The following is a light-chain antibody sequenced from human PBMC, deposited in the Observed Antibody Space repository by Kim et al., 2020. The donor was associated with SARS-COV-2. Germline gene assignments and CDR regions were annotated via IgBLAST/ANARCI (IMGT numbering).Light chain of an antibody. CDR2: AAS. J-gene: IGKJ5*01. Sequence: DIQMTQSPSSLSASVGDTVTITCRASQGIRQYLAWFRQKPGKAPESLIYAASSLEGGVPSKFSGHGSGTDFTLTITGLQPEDSATYFCQQYYSYPITSGQGTRLEIK. CDR3: QQYYSYPIT. V-gene: IGKV1-16*02. CDR1: QGIRQY.